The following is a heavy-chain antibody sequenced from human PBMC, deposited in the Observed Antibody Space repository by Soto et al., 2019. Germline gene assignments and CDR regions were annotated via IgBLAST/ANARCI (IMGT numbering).Heavy chain of an antibody. D-gene: IGHD5-12*01. CDR3: ARGRGYSYGLDP. CDR2: ISYSGTT. V-gene: IGHV4-30-4*01. CDR1: GDSISSVYNY. J-gene: IGHJ5*02. Sequence: QVQLQESGPGLMKPSQTLSLTCTVSGDSISSVYNYWSWIRQPPGEGLEWIGFISYSGTTSYSPSLKSLLAISLDTSKNQFSLSLTSVTAADTAVYYCARGRGYSYGLDPWGQGTLVTVSS.